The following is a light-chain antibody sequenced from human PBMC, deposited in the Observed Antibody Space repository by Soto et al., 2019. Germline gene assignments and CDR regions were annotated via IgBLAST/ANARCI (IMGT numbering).Light chain of an antibody. V-gene: IGKV3-15*01. CDR2: GAS. CDR1: QSVSSN. Sequence: EIVMTQSPATLSVSPGEKATLSCRASQSVSSNLAWYQQKPGQAPRVLIYGASTRATGIPARSSGSGSGTEFTLTISSLQSEDFAVYYCQQYNKWPPYTFGQGTKLEIK. J-gene: IGKJ2*01. CDR3: QQYNKWPPYT.